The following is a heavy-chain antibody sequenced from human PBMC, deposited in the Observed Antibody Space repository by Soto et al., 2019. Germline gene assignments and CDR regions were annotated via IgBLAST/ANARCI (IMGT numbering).Heavy chain of an antibody. Sequence: QVQLQQSGPGLVKPSQTLSLTCAISGDSVSSISTAWNWIRQSPSRGLEWLGRTYYRSKWYNDYAVSVKGRIVISPDTSKNQLSLQLNSVTPEDTAVYYCAREGSSSWPAWGQGTLVIVSS. D-gene: IGHD6-13*01. CDR3: AREGSSSWPA. CDR1: GDSVSSISTA. V-gene: IGHV6-1*01. CDR2: TYYRSKWYN. J-gene: IGHJ4*02.